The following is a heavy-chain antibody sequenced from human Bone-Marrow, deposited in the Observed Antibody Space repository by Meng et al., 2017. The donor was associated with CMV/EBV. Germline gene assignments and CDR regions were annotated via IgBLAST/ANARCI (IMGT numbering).Heavy chain of an antibody. V-gene: IGHV3-23*01. CDR2: SSGSGGST. D-gene: IGHD2-2*01. CDR1: GFTFSSYA. Sequence: GESLKISCAASGFTFSSYAMSWVRQAPGKGLEWVSASSGSGGSTYYADSVKGRFTISRDNSKNTLYLQMNSLRAEDTAVYYCAKDKGDIVVVPTAIYYWGQGTLVTVSS. J-gene: IGHJ4*02. CDR3: AKDKGDIVVVPTAIYY.